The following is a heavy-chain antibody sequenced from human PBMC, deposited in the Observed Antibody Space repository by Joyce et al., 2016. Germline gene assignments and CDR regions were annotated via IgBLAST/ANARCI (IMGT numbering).Heavy chain of an antibody. V-gene: IGHV3-30*03. J-gene: IGHJ4*02. D-gene: IGHD6-13*01. CDR1: GFTFSNYG. Sequence: QVQLVESGGGVVQPGRSLRLSCAASGFTFSNYGMHWVGQAPGKGLEGVAVISYDGSNKYYVDSVKGRFTISRDNSKNTLYLQMNSLRPEDTAVYYCARALGWDSNSCHDYWGQGTLVTVSS. CDR3: ARALGWDSNSCHDY. CDR2: ISYDGSNK.